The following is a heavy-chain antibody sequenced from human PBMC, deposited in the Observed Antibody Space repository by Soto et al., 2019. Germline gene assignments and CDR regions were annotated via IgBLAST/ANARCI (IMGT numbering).Heavy chain of an antibody. V-gene: IGHV5-10-1*01. D-gene: IGHD3-22*01. J-gene: IGHJ4*02. CDR2: IDPSDSQT. CDR3: ARQIYDSDSGPNFQYYFDS. CDR1: GYSFAVYC. Sequence: PGESMKISGKGSGYSFAVYCITWVRQMPWKGLEWMGRIDPSDSQTYYSPSFRGHVTISAAKSITTVFLQWSSLRASDTAMYYCARQIYDSDSGPNFQYYFDSWGQGTLVTVSS.